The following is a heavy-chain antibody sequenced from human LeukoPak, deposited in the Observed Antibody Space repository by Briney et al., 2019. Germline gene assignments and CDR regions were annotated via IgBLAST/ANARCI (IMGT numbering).Heavy chain of an antibody. V-gene: IGHV1-8*01. CDR3: ARGAAPYYYDSSGSPGVVY. D-gene: IGHD3-22*01. J-gene: IGHJ4*02. CDR2: MNPNRGNT. Sequence: ASVKDSCKASGYTFTSYDINSVRHATGQGLERVGCMNPNRGNTDYAQKFQGRVTMTRSTSIGTAYMELSSLRSEDTAVYYCARGAAPYYYDSSGSPGVVYWGQGTLVTVSS. CDR1: GYTFTSYD.